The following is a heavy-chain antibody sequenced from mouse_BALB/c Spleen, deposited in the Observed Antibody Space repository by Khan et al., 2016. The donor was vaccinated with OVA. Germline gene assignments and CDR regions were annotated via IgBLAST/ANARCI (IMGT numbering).Heavy chain of an antibody. D-gene: IGHD2-2*01. CDR2: IDPFSGGS. CDR3: TRHGYVAWFTY. Sequence: VPLQQSGPELMKPGASVKISCKASGYSFTSYYIHWVMQRHGESLEWIGYIDPFSGGSYYTQKFKVKATLPVDKSSSTAYILLSNLTSEDSAVYYCTRHGYVAWFTYWGQGTRVTVSA. CDR1: GYSFTSYY. V-gene: IGHV1-31*01. J-gene: IGHJ3*01.